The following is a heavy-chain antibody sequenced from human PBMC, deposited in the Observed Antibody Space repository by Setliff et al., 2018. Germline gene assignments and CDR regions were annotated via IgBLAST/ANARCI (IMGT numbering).Heavy chain of an antibody. J-gene: IGHJ5*02. V-gene: IGHV1-69*05. D-gene: IGHD2-2*01. Sequence: SVKVSCKASGGTFSSYGISWVRQAPGQGLEWMGGTIPIFGSTNYAQKFQDRVTIITDESTSTAYMELRNLRSDDTALYYCARAPLMVVVPPDAHRFDPWGQGTLVTVSS. CDR3: ARAPLMVVVPPDAHRFDP. CDR2: TIPIFGST. CDR1: GGTFSSYG.